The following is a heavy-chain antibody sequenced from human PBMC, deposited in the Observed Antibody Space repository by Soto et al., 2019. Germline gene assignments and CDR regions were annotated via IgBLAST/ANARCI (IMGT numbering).Heavy chain of an antibody. V-gene: IGHV4-34*01. CDR2: INHSGST. D-gene: IGHD4-17*01. J-gene: IGHJ2*01. Sequence: SETLSLTCAVYGGSFSGYYWSWIRQPPGKGLEWIGEINHSGSTNYNPSLKSRVTISVDTSKNQFSLKLSSVTAADTAVYYCARATSFAPKPLYGDSSYWYFDLWGRGTLVTVSS. CDR1: GGSFSGYY. CDR3: ARATSFAPKPLYGDSSYWYFDL.